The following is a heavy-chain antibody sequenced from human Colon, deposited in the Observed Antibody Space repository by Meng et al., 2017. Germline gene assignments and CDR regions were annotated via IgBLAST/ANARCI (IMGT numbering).Heavy chain of an antibody. CDR2: IGHTGERT. CDR1: GFSFVTWG. CDR3: VRDLGMGKYADY. D-gene: IGHD2-2*01. V-gene: IGHV3-33*01. Sequence: QVQLVESGGGVVQPGTSLRLSCAASGFSFVTWGMHWVRQAPGKGLDWVGIIGHTGERTYYRDSLKGRFTISRDNSKNTLYLQMNNPRAEDTAVYYCVRDLGMGKYADYWGQGALVTVSS. J-gene: IGHJ4*02.